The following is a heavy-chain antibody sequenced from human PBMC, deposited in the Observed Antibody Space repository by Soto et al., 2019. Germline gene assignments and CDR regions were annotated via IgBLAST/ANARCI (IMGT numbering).Heavy chain of an antibody. J-gene: IGHJ4*02. Sequence: VGSLRLSCAASGFTFSDYTLNWVRQAPGQGLEWVSSISSTNTYIYYADSVKGRFTISRDNAKNSLFLQMNSLRAEDTAVYYCAVVAATAHFDLWGQGTLVTVSS. CDR1: GFTFSDYT. D-gene: IGHD2-15*01. CDR2: ISSTNTYI. CDR3: AVVAATAHFDL. V-gene: IGHV3-21*01.